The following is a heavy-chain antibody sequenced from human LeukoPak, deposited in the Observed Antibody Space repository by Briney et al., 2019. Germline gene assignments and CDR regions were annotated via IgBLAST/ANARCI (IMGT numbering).Heavy chain of an antibody. V-gene: IGHV3-33*01. J-gene: IGHJ4*02. D-gene: IGHD5-24*01. CDR2: IWYDGSNK. Sequence: PGGSLRLSCAASGFTFSSYGMHWVRQAPGKGLEWVAVIWYDGSNKYYADSVKGRFTISRDNSKNTLYLEMNSLRAEDTAVYHCARSRDGCNYWAADFDYWGQGTLVTVSS. CDR1: GFTFSSYG. CDR3: ARSRDGCNYWAADFDY.